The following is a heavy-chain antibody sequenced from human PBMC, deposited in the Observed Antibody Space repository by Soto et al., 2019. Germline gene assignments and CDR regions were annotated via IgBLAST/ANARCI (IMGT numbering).Heavy chain of an antibody. CDR1: GGSISSYY. J-gene: IGHJ4*02. CDR3: ARGLISGSHYSGGWYYFDS. CDR2: INHSGSA. D-gene: IGHD1-26*01. Sequence: PSETLSLTCTVSGGSISSYYWSWIRQPPGKGLEWIGQINHSGSANYNPSLKSRVTISVHTSNSQFSLELNSVTAADTAVYYCARGLISGSHYSGGWYYFDSWGQGTQVTVSS. V-gene: IGHV4-34*01.